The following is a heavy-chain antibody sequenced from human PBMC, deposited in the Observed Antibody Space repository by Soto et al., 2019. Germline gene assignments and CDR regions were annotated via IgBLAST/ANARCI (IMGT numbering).Heavy chain of an antibody. Sequence: QVQLVQSGAEVKRPGSSVKVSCKTSGYTFSNYGITWVRQAPGQPLEWLGGISLYSDGTNYAQKFQGRVTMTTDTSTTTAYMELRSLRSDDTAVYYCARVVPGAEAWFGPWGQGTLGSVSS. CDR2: ISLYSDGT. V-gene: IGHV1-18*01. CDR1: GYTFSNYG. J-gene: IGHJ5*02. CDR3: ARVVPGAEAWFGP.